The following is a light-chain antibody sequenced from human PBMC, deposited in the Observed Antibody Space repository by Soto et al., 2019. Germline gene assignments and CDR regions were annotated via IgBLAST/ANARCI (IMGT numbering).Light chain of an antibody. CDR1: ESVSNS. Sequence: ETVLTQSPATLSLSPGERATLSCRASESVSNSLAWYQHKPGQAPRLLIYNASNRATGIPARFSGSGSGTAFTLTISSLEPEDFAVYFCQHRAGWPPALTFGGGTKVEIK. CDR3: QHRAGWPPALT. V-gene: IGKV3-11*01. CDR2: NAS. J-gene: IGKJ4*01.